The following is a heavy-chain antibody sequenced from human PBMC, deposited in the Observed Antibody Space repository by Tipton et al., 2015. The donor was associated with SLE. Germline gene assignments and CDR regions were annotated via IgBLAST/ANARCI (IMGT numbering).Heavy chain of an antibody. J-gene: IGHJ6*02. V-gene: IGHV3-48*03. CDR3: ARGSSWSHYGMDV. Sequence: SLRPSCAASGFTFSSYEMNWVRQAPGKGLEWVSYISSSGSTIYYADSVKGRFTISRDNAKNSLYLQMNSLRAEDTAVYYCARGSSWSHYGMDVWGQGTTVTVSS. CDR2: ISSSGSTI. CDR1: GFTFSSYE. D-gene: IGHD6-13*01.